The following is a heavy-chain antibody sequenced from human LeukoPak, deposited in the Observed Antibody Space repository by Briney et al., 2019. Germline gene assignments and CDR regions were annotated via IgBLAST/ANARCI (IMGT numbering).Heavy chain of an antibody. CDR1: GGSFSGYY. CDR3: ARQVVRVYFDY. CDR2: INHSGST. V-gene: IGHV4-34*01. Sequence: SETLSLTCAVYGGSFSGYYWSWIRQPPGKGLEWIGEINHSGSTNYNPSLKSRVTISVDTSKNQFSLKLSTVTAADTAVYYCARQVVRVYFDYWGQGTLVTVSS. D-gene: IGHD2-15*01. J-gene: IGHJ4*02.